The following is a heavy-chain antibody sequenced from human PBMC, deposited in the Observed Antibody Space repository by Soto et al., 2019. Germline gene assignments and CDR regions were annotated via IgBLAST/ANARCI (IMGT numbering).Heavy chain of an antibody. CDR1: GYTFTSYD. J-gene: IGHJ4*02. D-gene: IGHD2-15*01. CDR3: ARGTWSGVVVVAATFDY. CDR2: MNPNSGNT. V-gene: IGHV1-8*01. Sequence: ASVKVSCKASGYTFTSYDINWVRQATGQGLEWMGWMNPNSGNTGYAQKFQGRVTMTRNTSISTAYMELSSLRSEDTAVYYCARGTWSGVVVVAATFDYWGQGTLVTVSS.